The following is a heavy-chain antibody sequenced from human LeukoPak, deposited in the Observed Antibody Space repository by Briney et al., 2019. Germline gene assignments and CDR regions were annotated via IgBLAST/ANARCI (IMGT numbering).Heavy chain of an antibody. D-gene: IGHD5-24*01. J-gene: IGHJ4*02. CDR2: IIPIFGTA. CDR3: ARARDGYNSWNFDY. CDR1: GGTFSSYA. V-gene: IGHV1-69*05. Sequence: GSSVKVSCKASGGTFSSYAISWVRQAPGQGLEWMGRIIPIFGTANYAQKFQGRVTITTDESTSTAYMELSSLRSEDTAMYYCARARDGYNSWNFDYWGQGTLVTVSS.